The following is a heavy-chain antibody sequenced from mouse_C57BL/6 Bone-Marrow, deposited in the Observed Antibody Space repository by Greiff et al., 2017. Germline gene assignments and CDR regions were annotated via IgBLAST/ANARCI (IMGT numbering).Heavy chain of an antibody. CDR2: INPGSGGT. D-gene: IGHD1-1*01. CDR3: ARDYYGSSYSSFDV. V-gene: IGHV1-54*01. CDR1: GYAFTNYL. Sequence: VQLQQSGAELVRPGTSVKVSCKASGYAFTNYLIEWVKQRPGQGLEWIGVINPGSGGTNYNGKFKGKATLTADKSSSTAYMQLSSLTSEDSAVYFCARDYYGSSYSSFDVWGTGTTVTVSS. J-gene: IGHJ1*03.